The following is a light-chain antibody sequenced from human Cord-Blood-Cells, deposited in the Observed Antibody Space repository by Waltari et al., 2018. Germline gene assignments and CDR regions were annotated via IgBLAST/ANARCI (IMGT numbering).Light chain of an antibody. CDR2: EGS. CDR1: SSDVGSYNL. V-gene: IGLV2-23*01. CDR3: CSYAGSSTV. Sequence: SPGQSITISCTGTSSDVGSYNLVSWHQQHPGKAPKLMIYEGSKRPSGVSNRFSGSKSGNTASLTISGLQAEDEAEYYCCSYAGSSTVFGGGTKLTV. J-gene: IGLJ2*01.